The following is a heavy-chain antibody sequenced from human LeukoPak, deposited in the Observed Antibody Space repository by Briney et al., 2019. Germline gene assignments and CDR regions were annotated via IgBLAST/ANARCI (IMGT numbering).Heavy chain of an antibody. CDR3: AREVFPEDDIYGMDV. Sequence: GRSLRLSCAASGFTFSSYGMHWVRQAPGKGLEWVAVIWYDGSNKYYADSVKGRFTISRDNSKNTLYLQMNSLRAEDTAVYYCAREVFPEDDIYGMDVWGQGTTVTVSS. J-gene: IGHJ6*02. CDR2: IWYDGSNK. CDR1: GFTFSSYG. D-gene: IGHD1-14*01. V-gene: IGHV3-33*01.